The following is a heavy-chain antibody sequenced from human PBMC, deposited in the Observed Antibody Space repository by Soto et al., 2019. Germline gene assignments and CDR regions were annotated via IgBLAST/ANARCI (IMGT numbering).Heavy chain of an antibody. J-gene: IGHJ4*02. CDR1: GNTFTYRY. CDR3: ASGGARSGPFTWELPDH. Sequence: QMQLVQSGAEVKKTGSSVTVSCKALGNTFTYRYLHWVRQAPGQALEWMGWITPFSGDVHYAQKFQERVTITRDRSINTAYMRMSGLRSEDTAMYFCASGGARSGPFTWELPDHWGQGTLVTVSS. CDR2: ITPFSGDV. V-gene: IGHV1-45*02. D-gene: IGHD1-26*01.